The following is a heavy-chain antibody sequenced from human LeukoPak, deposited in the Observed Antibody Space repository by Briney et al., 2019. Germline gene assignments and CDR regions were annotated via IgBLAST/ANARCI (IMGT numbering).Heavy chain of an antibody. CDR2: IYSDNT. CDR3: AKLIAVEDAFDI. Sequence: PGGSLRLSCTVSGFTVSSNSMSWVRQAPGKGLEWVSFIYSDNTHYSDSVKGRFTISRDNSKNTLYLQMNSLRAEDTAVYYCAKLIAVEDAFDIWGQGTMVTVSS. CDR1: GFTVSSNS. J-gene: IGHJ3*02. D-gene: IGHD6-19*01. V-gene: IGHV3-53*01.